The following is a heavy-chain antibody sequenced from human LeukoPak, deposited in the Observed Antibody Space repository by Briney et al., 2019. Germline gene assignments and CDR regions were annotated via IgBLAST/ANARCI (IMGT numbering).Heavy chain of an antibody. CDR3: ARGNYDSSGYYPIDWYFDL. CDR2: ISSSSSYI. J-gene: IGHJ2*01. CDR1: GFTFSSYS. D-gene: IGHD3-22*01. Sequence: PGGSLRLSCAASGFTFSSYSMNWVRQAPGKGLEWVSSISSSSSYIYYADSVKGRFTISRDNAKNSLYLQMNSLRAEDTAVYYCARGNYDSSGYYPIDWYFDLWGRGTLVTVSS. V-gene: IGHV3-21*01.